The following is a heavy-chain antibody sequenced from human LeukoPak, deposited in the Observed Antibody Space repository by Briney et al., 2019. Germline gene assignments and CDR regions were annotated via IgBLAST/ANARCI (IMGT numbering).Heavy chain of an antibody. CDR3: AKVKGLYYDILTGYYRGDAFDI. D-gene: IGHD3-9*01. CDR2: ISGSSGST. J-gene: IGHJ3*02. CDR1: GFIFSSYA. V-gene: IGHV3-23*01. Sequence: GGSLRLSCAASGFIFSSYAMSWVRQAPGKGLEWISAISGSSGSTYYADSVKGRFTISRDNSKNTLYLQMNSLRAEDTAVYYCAKVKGLYYDILTGYYRGDAFDIWGQGTMVTVSS.